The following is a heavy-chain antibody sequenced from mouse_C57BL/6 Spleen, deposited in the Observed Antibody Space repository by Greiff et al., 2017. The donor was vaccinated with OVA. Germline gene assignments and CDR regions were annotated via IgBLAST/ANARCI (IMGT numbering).Heavy chain of an antibody. V-gene: IGHV5-6*01. Sequence: EVQLVESGGDLVKPGGSLKLSCAASGFTFSSYGMSWVRQTPDKRLEWVATISSGGSYTYYPDSVKGRFTISRDNAKNTLYLQMSSLKSEDTAMYYCARHIVGLDYWGQGTTLTVSS. D-gene: IGHD4-1*01. CDR1: GFTFSSYG. J-gene: IGHJ2*01. CDR3: ARHIVGLDY. CDR2: ISSGGSYT.